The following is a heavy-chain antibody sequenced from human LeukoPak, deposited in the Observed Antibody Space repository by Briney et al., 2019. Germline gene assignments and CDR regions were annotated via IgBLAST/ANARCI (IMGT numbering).Heavy chain of an antibody. D-gene: IGHD6-13*01. CDR3: ARVRIGQQLDKYYYYAMDV. J-gene: IGHJ6*02. CDR1: GYTFTDYY. Sequence: ASVKVSCKASGYTFTDYYMHWVRQAPGQGLEWMGWINPNSGGTNYAQKSQGRVTMTTDTSISTAYMEVSRLRSDDAAVYYCARVRIGQQLDKYYYYAMDVWGQGTTVTVSS. V-gene: IGHV1-2*02. CDR2: INPNSGGT.